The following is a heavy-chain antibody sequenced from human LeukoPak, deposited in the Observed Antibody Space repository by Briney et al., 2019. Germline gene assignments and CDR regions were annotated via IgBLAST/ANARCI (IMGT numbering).Heavy chain of an antibody. CDR2: IYHSGST. CDR1: GGSISSSNW. D-gene: IGHD2-2*01. Sequence: PSETLSLTCAVSGGSISSSNWWSWVRQPPGKGLEWIGEIYHSGSTNYNPSLKSRVTISVDKSKNQFSLKLSSVTAADTAVYYCARDSAPPSSTRGFGLWGRGTLVTVSS. CDR3: ARDSAPPSSTRGFGL. V-gene: IGHV4-4*02. J-gene: IGHJ2*01.